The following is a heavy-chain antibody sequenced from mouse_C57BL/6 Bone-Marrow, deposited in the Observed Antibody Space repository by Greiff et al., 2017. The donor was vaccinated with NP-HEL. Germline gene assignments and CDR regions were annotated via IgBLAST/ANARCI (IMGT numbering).Heavy chain of an antibody. J-gene: IGHJ1*03. D-gene: IGHD2-4*01. CDR1: GYSITSGYY. V-gene: IGHV3-6*01. CDR3: ARGRGYDYPFAY. CDR2: ISYDGSN. Sequence: EVQLVESGPGLVKPSQSLSLTCSVTGYSITSGYYWNWIRQFPVNKLEWMGYISYDGSNNYNPSLKNRISITRDTSKNQFFLKLNSVTTEDTATXYCARGRGYDYPFAYWGTGTTVTVSS.